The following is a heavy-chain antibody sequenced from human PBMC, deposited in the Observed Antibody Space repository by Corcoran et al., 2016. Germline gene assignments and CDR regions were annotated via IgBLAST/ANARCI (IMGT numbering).Heavy chain of an antibody. CDR1: GYSISSGYN. J-gene: IGHJ3*02. V-gene: IGHV4-38-2*02. CDR3: GRPYSSASRGSFDI. CDR2: IYHTGTP. Sequence: QVQLQQSGPGLVRPSETLYLTCIVSGYSISSGYNWGWIRQSPGKGLEWIGTIYHTGTPYYNPSLKSRVSISVDTSKNQLSLKLSSVSAADTAVYSCGRPYSSASRGSFDIWGQGTTVTVSS. D-gene: IGHD6-6*01.